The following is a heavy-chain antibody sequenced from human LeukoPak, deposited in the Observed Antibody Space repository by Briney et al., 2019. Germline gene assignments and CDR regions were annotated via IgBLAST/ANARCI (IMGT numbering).Heavy chain of an antibody. CDR1: GGSISSSSYY. CDR3: ARSGATYGSGSYYNPFDY. Sequence: PSETLSLTCTVSGGSISSSSYYWGWIRQPPGKGLEWIGSIYYSGSTYYNPSLKSRVTISVDTSKNQFSLKLSSVTAADTAVYYSARSGATYGSGSYYNPFDYWGQGTLVTVSS. V-gene: IGHV4-39*01. J-gene: IGHJ4*02. D-gene: IGHD3-10*01. CDR2: IYYSGST.